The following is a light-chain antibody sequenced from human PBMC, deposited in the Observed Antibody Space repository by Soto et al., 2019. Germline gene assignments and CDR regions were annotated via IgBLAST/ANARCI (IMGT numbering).Light chain of an antibody. V-gene: IGKV3-15*01. CDR3: QQYNHWPRGYT. J-gene: IGKJ2*01. CDR2: GAS. Sequence: EIVMTQSPAPLSVSPGERATLSCRAGQSVSDNLAWYQQRPGQAPRLLFYGASTRATGVPVRFSASGSGTEFTLTISSLQSEDFAVYYCQQYNHWPRGYTFGQGTKLEIK. CDR1: QSVSDN.